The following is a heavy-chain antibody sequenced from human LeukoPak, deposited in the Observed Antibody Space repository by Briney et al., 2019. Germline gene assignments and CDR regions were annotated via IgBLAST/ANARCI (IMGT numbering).Heavy chain of an antibody. D-gene: IGHD1-26*01. CDR3: AREVRATSFFWDY. J-gene: IGHJ4*02. Sequence: ASMKLSCKASGFTFTGYYIHWVRQAPGQGLEWTGWINPNSGGTNYAQKFQGRVTMTRDTSISTAYMELSRLRSDDTAVYHCAREVRATSFFWDYWGQGTLVTVSS. CDR2: INPNSGGT. CDR1: GFTFTGYY. V-gene: IGHV1-2*02.